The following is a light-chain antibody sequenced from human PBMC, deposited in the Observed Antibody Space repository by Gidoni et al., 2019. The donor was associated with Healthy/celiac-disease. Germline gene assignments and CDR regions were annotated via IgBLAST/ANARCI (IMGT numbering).Light chain of an antibody. CDR3: QQYGSSPWT. CDR2: GAS. J-gene: IGKJ1*01. Sequence: EIVLTQSPGTLSLSPGERATLSCRASQSVSSCSLAWYQQKPGQATSLLIYGASSRATGIPNRFSGSGSGTDFTLTISRLEPEDFAVYYCQQYGSSPWTFGQGTKVEIK. CDR1: QSVSSCS. V-gene: IGKV3-20*01.